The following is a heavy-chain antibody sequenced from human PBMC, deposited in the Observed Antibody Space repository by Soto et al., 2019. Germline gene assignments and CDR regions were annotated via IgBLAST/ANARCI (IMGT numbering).Heavy chain of an antibody. J-gene: IGHJ6*02. V-gene: IGHV3-15*07. CDR3: TTGSVEGV. Sequence: EVQLVESGGGSVKPGGSLTLSCAASGFAFSNAWMNWVRQAPGKGLEWVGRIKTKTHGETTDYAAPVKGRFSISRDDSKYTLYLQMSSLKADETAVYYCTTGSVEGVWGQGTTVTVSS. CDR1: GFAFSNAW. CDR2: IKTKTHGETT. D-gene: IGHD2-15*01.